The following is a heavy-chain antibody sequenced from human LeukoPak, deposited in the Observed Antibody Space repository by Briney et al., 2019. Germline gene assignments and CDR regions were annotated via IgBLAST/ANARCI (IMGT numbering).Heavy chain of an antibody. V-gene: IGHV4-59*08. Sequence: SETLSLTCIVSGGSINNHYWTWIRQTPGKGLEWIGDIHYTGTTKYNPSLKSRVTISIDTSKNQFSLELSSVTATDTAVYYCARAGDADYGGTRGFDYWGQGTLVTVSS. D-gene: IGHD4-23*01. J-gene: IGHJ4*02. CDR2: IHYTGTT. CDR1: GGSINNHY. CDR3: ARAGDADYGGTRGFDY.